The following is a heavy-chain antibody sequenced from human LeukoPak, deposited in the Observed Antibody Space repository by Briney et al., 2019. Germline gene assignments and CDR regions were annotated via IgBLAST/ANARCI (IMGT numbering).Heavy chain of an antibody. J-gene: IGHJ3*02. Sequence: GGSLRLSCAASGFTFSSYGMHWVRQAPGKGLEWVAFIRYDGSNKYYAASVKGPFTNSRDNSKNTLYLQMNSLRAEDTAVYYCAKGGTTVVTGDAFDIWGQGTMVTVST. CDR3: AKGGTTVVTGDAFDI. CDR2: IRYDGSNK. CDR1: GFTFSSYG. V-gene: IGHV3-30*02. D-gene: IGHD4-23*01.